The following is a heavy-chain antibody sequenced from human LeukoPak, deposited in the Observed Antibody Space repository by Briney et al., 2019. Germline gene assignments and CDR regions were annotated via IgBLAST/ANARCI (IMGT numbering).Heavy chain of an antibody. D-gene: IGHD1-26*01. CDR2: ISGSGGST. CDR1: GFTFSSYG. Sequence: PGGSLRLSCAASGFTFSSYGMSWVRQAPGKGLEWVSAISGSGGSTYYADSVKGRFTISRDNSKNTLYLQMNSLRAEDTAVYYCAKAGYGGSGSYLDYWGQGTLVTVSS. CDR3: AKAGYGGSGSYLDY. V-gene: IGHV3-23*01. J-gene: IGHJ4*02.